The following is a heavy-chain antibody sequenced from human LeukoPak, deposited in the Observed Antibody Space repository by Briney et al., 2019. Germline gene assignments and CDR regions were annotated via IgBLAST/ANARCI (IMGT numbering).Heavy chain of an antibody. J-gene: IGHJ5*02. Sequence: PSETLSLTCAVYGGSFSGYYWSWIRQPPGNGLEWIGEINHSGSTNYNPSLKSRVTISVDTSKNQFSLKLSSVTAADTAVYYCASASKNWFDPWGQGTLVTVSS. D-gene: IGHD4-11*01. CDR2: INHSGST. V-gene: IGHV4-34*01. CDR1: GGSFSGYY. CDR3: ASASKNWFDP.